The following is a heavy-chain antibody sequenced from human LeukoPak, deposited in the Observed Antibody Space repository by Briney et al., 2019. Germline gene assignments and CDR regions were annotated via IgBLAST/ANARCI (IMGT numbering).Heavy chain of an antibody. CDR2: IRYDGSNK. J-gene: IGHJ5*02. CDR3: AIPTQWELTS. Sequence: GGSLRLSCAASGFTFSSYSMNWVRQAPGKGLEWVAFIRYDGSNKYYADSVKGRFTISRDNSKNTLYLQMNSLRAEDTAVYYCAIPTQWELTSWGQGTLVTVSS. D-gene: IGHD1-26*01. V-gene: IGHV3-30*02. CDR1: GFTFSSYS.